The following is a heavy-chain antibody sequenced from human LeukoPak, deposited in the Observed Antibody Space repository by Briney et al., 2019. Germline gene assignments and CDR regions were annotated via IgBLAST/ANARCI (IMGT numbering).Heavy chain of an antibody. V-gene: IGHV4-4*02. D-gene: IGHD5-18*01. CDR2: IYHSGST. Sequence: SGTLSLTCAVSGGSISSGNWWSWVRQPPGKGLEWIGEIYHSGSTNYNPSLKSRVTISVDKSKNQFSLKLSSVTAADTAVYYYARGRGSDKGYAFDIWGQGTMVTVSS. J-gene: IGHJ3*02. CDR1: GGSISSGNW. CDR3: ARGRGSDKGYAFDI.